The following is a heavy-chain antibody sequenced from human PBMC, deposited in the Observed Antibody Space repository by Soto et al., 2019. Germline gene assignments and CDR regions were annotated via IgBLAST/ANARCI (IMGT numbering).Heavy chain of an antibody. D-gene: IGHD6-13*01. J-gene: IGHJ6*02. CDR1: GYTFSDYR. CDR2: IDSSDSYI. CDR3: AAGKGSSSWYVRPSAGMDV. Sequence: PGESLKISCQGSGYTFSDYRISWVRQMPGKGLEWLGTIDSSDSYITYSPSFQGHVTISADKSISTAYLQWSSLKASDTAMYYCAAGKGSSSWYVRPSAGMDVWGQGTTVTVSS. V-gene: IGHV5-10-1*01.